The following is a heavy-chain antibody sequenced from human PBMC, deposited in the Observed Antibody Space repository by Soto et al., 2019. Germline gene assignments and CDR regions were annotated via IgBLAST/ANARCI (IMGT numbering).Heavy chain of an antibody. Sequence: SVKVSCKASGGTFSNYAITWVRQAPGQGPELLGRIIPIFGSANYAQKFQGRVTITADESTTTAYMELSSLRFDDTAVYYCAKDGGKDGYFGNWFDPWGQGTLVTVSS. V-gene: IGHV1-69*13. CDR1: GGTFSNYA. CDR2: IIPIFGSA. D-gene: IGHD5-12*01. CDR3: AKDGGKDGYFGNWFDP. J-gene: IGHJ5*02.